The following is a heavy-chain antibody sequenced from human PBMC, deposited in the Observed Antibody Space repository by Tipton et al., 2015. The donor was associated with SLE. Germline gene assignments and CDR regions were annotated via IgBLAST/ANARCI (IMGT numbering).Heavy chain of an antibody. CDR3: ARAYSSDPFDY. CDR2: VYYSGSA. CDR1: GDSISANTHF. J-gene: IGHJ4*02. D-gene: IGHD6-13*01. Sequence: TLSLTCTVSGDSISANTHFWGWVRQPPGKGLEWIATVYYSGSAHYTPSLKSRVSISVDTSRNEFSLKMNSVTSADTAVYYCARAYSSDPFDYWGQGVPVTVSS. V-gene: IGHV4-39*07.